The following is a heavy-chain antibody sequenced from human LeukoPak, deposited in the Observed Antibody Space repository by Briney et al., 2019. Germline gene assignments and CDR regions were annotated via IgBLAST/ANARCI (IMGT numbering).Heavy chain of an antibody. D-gene: IGHD6-13*01. Sequence: GGSLRLSCAASGFTFSDYYMSWICKAPGKGLEWVSYISSSGSTIYYADSVKGRFTISRDNAKNSLYLQMNSLRAEDTAVYYCARGASYSSSWLTYFDYWGQGTLVTVSS. CDR1: GFTFSDYY. CDR3: ARGASYSSSWLTYFDY. J-gene: IGHJ4*02. V-gene: IGHV3-11*01. CDR2: ISSSGSTI.